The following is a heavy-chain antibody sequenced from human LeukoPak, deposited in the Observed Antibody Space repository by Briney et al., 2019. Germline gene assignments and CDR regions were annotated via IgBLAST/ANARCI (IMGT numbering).Heavy chain of an antibody. J-gene: IGHJ4*02. D-gene: IGHD4-17*01. Sequence: SETLSLTCTVSGGSISSSSYYWGWIRQPPGKGLEWIGSIYYSGSTYYNPSLKSRVTISVDTSKNQFSLKLSSVTAADTAVYYCERRRSYGDYPFDYWGQGTLVTVSS. CDR2: IYYSGST. V-gene: IGHV4-39*01. CDR3: ERRRSYGDYPFDY. CDR1: GGSISSSSYY.